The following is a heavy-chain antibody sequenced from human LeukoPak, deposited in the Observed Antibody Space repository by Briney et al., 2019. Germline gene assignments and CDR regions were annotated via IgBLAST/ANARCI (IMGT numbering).Heavy chain of an antibody. CDR2: INHIGNT. V-gene: IGHV4-34*01. D-gene: IGHD2-2*03. CDR3: ARGPHGYCSNTSCYRFDY. CDR1: GGSFSGYF. Sequence: PSETLSLTCAVYGGSFSGYFWTWIRQPPGKGLEWIGEINHIGNTNYNESLKSRVTISVDTSKNQFSLKLSSVTAADTAVYFCARGPHGYCSNTSCYRFDYWGPGNLVTVSS. J-gene: IGHJ4*02.